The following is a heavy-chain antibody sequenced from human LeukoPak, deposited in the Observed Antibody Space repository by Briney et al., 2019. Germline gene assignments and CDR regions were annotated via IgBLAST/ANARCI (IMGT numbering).Heavy chain of an antibody. D-gene: IGHD6-19*01. CDR1: GGSISSYY. CDR2: IFYSGST. CDR3: AREFVAVAGTRARFAFDI. V-gene: IGHV4-59*12. Sequence: SETLSLTCTVSGGSISSYYWSWIRQPPGKGLEWIGYIFYSGSTNYNPSLKSRVTISVDTSKNQFSLKLSSVTPEDTAVYYCAREFVAVAGTRARFAFDIWGQGTMVTVSS. J-gene: IGHJ3*02.